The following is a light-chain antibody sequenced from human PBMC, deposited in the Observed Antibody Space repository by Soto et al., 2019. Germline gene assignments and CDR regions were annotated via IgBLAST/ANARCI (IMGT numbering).Light chain of an antibody. J-gene: IGKJ5*01. Sequence: EIVLTHSPGTLALSPCEGATLSCSASQSVSSSYLAWFQQKPGQAPGVLIYDAFNRATGIPARFSGSGSGTDFTLTINSLEPEDFAVYYCQHRSIWPVSFGQGTRLEIK. CDR3: QHRSIWPVS. CDR1: QSVSSSY. CDR2: DAF. V-gene: IGKV3D-20*02.